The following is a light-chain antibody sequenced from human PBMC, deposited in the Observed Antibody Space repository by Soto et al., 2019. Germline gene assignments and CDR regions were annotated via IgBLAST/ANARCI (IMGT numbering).Light chain of an antibody. CDR1: QSVSSSY. J-gene: IGKJ5*01. Sequence: EIVLTQSPGTLSLSPGERATLSCRASQSVSSSYLAWYQQKPGQAPRLLIYDASTRATAVPARFSGSGSGTDFTLTISSLEPEDFAVYYCQQRSNWPITFGQGTRLEIK. CDR3: QQRSNWPIT. V-gene: IGKV3D-20*02. CDR2: DAS.